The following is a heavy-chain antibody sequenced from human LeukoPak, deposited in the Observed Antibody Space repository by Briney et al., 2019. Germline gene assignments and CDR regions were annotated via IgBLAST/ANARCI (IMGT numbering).Heavy chain of an antibody. V-gene: IGHV4-34*01. Sequence: PSETLSLTCAVYGGSFSGYYWSWIRQPPGKGLEWIGEINHSGSTNYNPSLKSRVTISVDTSKNQFSLKLSSVTAADTAVYYCARHYDFWSGYSNWFDPWGQGTLVTVSS. J-gene: IGHJ5*02. CDR2: INHSGST. CDR1: GGSFSGYY. CDR3: ARHYDFWSGYSNWFDP. D-gene: IGHD3-3*01.